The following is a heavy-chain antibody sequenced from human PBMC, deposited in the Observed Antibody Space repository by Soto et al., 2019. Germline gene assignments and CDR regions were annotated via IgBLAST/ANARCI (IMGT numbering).Heavy chain of an antibody. Sequence: QLQLQESGPGLVKPSETLSLTCTVSGGSISSSSYYWGWIRQPPGKWLEWIGSIYYSGSTYYNPSLKSRVTISVDTSKNQFSLKLSSVTAADTAVYYCATPIAVAGTVVDYYYGMDVWGQGTTVTVSS. J-gene: IGHJ6*02. D-gene: IGHD6-19*01. CDR1: GGSISSSSYY. CDR3: ATPIAVAGTVVDYYYGMDV. V-gene: IGHV4-39*01. CDR2: IYYSGST.